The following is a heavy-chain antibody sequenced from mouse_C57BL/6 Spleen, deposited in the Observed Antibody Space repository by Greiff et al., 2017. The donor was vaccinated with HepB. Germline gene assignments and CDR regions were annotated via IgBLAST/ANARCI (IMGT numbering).Heavy chain of an antibody. CDR2: IYPGDGDT. Sequence: QVQLKESGPELVKPGASVKISCKASGYAFSSSWMNWVKQRPGKGLEWIGRIYPGDGDTNYNGKFKGKATLTADKSSSTAYMQLSSLTSEDSAVYFCADGYYLGYWGQGTTLTVSS. CDR1: GYAFSSSW. D-gene: IGHD2-3*01. CDR3: ADGYYLGY. J-gene: IGHJ2*01. V-gene: IGHV1-82*01.